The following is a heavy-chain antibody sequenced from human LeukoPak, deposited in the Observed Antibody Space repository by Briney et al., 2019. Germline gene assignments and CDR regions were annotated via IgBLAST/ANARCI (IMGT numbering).Heavy chain of an antibody. Sequence: TSVKVSCKASGFTFTSSAMQWVRQARGQRLEWIGWIVVGSGNTNYAQKFQERVTITRDMSTSTAYMELSSLRSEDMAVYYCAAEGSTSWNDAFDIWGQGTMVTVSS. D-gene: IGHD2-2*01. CDR2: IVVGSGNT. CDR1: GFTFTSSA. CDR3: AAEGSTSWNDAFDI. J-gene: IGHJ3*02. V-gene: IGHV1-58*02.